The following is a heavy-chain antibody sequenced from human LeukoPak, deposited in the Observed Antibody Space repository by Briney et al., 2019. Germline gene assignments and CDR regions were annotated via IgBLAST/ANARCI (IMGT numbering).Heavy chain of an antibody. CDR3: ARSNQADDY. Sequence: PGGSLRLSCAASGFTFSDYGMHWVRQAPGKGLEWVAFIRNDGSYEYYPDSVKGRFTISRDNSRNALFLQMNSLRAEDTAVYYCARSNQADDYWGQGTLVTVSS. CDR1: GFTFSDYG. J-gene: IGHJ4*02. D-gene: IGHD4-11*01. V-gene: IGHV3-30*02. CDR2: IRNDGSYE.